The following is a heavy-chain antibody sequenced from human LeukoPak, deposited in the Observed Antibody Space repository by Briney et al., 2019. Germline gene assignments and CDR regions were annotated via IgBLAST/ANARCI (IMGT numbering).Heavy chain of an antibody. V-gene: IGHV4-39*07. CDR2: IYYSGST. CDR3: ARGGRYYYDSSSFDY. J-gene: IGHJ4*02. D-gene: IGHD3-22*01. CDR1: GGSISSSTYY. Sequence: SETLSLTCIVSGGSISSSTYYWGWIRQPPGKGLEWIGSIYYSGSTYYNPSLKSRVTISIDTSKNQFSLNLSSVTAADTAMYYCARGGRYYYDSSSFDYWGQGTLVTVSS.